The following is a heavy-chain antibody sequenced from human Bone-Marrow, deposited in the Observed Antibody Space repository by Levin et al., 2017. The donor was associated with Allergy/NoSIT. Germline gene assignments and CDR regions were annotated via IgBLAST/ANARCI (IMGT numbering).Heavy chain of an antibody. CDR2: MNPSSTNT. Sequence: GESLKISCKTSGYIFTSFDFIWVRQATGQGLEWMGWMNPSSTNTGYSQRFQGRVTMTATTSINTAYMELSSLTSEDTALYFCARAVRGHLLSDFWGQGTQVTVSS. J-gene: IGHJ4*02. CDR1: GYIFTSFD. V-gene: IGHV1-8*01. D-gene: IGHD3-10*01. CDR3: ARAVRGHLLSDF.